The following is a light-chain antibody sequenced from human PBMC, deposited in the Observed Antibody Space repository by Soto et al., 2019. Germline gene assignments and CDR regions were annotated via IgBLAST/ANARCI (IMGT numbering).Light chain of an antibody. CDR3: QTWGTGLLV. Sequence: QLVLTQSPSASDSLGASVKLTCTLSSGHSSYAIAWHQQQPEKGPRYLMNLNSDGSHTKGDGIPDRFSGSSSGAERYLTISSLQSEDEADYYCQTWGTGLLVFGGGTKLTVL. CDR2: LNSDGSH. CDR1: SGHSSYA. J-gene: IGLJ3*02. V-gene: IGLV4-69*01.